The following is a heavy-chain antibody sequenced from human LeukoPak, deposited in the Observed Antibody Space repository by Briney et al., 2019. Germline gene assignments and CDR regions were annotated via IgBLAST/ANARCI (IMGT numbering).Heavy chain of an antibody. D-gene: IGHD6-13*01. CDR1: GGSISSYY. CDR2: IYYSGST. CDR3: ARESSSWFYFDY. Sequence: SETLSLTCTISGGSISSYYWSWIRQPPGKGLEWIGYIYYSGSTNYNPSLKSRVTISVDTSKNRFSLNLPSVTAADTAVYYCARESSSWFYFDYWGQGTLVTVSS. V-gene: IGHV4-59*01. J-gene: IGHJ4*02.